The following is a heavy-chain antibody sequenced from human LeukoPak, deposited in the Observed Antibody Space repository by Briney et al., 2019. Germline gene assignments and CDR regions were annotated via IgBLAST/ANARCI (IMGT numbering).Heavy chain of an antibody. J-gene: IGHJ4*02. CDR3: AKDAGTTGEGGPDY. CDR1: GFTFSSYA. V-gene: IGHV3-23*01. D-gene: IGHD1-7*01. CDR2: IGGGGGGT. Sequence: PGGSLRLSCAASGFTFSSYAMSWVRQAPGKGLEWVSAIGGGGGGTYYADSVKGRFTISRDNSKNTLYLQMNSLRAEDTAINYCAKDAGTTGEGGPDYWGQGTLVTVSS.